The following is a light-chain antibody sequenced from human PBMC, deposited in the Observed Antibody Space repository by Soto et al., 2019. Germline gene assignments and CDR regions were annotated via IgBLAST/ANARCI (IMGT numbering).Light chain of an antibody. CDR3: CSYAGSPRYV. CDR1: SSDVGGYNY. J-gene: IGLJ1*01. CDR2: DVS. Sequence: QSALTQPRSVSGSPGQSVTISCTGTSSDVGGYNYVSWYQQHPGKAPKVMIYDVSERPSGVPDRFSGSKSGNTAFLTISGLQAEDEADYYCCSYAGSPRYVFGTATKLTVL. V-gene: IGLV2-11*01.